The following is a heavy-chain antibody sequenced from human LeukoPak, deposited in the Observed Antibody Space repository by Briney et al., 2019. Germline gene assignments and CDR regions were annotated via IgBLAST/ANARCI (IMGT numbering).Heavy chain of an antibody. CDR1: GYTFTSYY. J-gene: IGHJ4*02. V-gene: IGHV1-46*01. Sequence: ASVKVSCKASGYTFTSYYMHWVRQAPGQGLEWMGIINPSGGSTSYAQKFQGRVTMTRDTSTGTVYMELGSLRSEDTAVYYCARPGIAAAVDYWGQGTLVTVSS. D-gene: IGHD6-13*01. CDR3: ARPGIAAAVDY. CDR2: INPSGGST.